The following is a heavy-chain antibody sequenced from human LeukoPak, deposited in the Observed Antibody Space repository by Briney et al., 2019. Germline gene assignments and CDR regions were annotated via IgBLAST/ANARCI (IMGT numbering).Heavy chain of an antibody. CDR1: GFTFDDYA. CDR2: ISWNSGSI. CDR3: AKVPTEYYGSGSPFDY. Sequence: GGSLSLSCAASGFTFDDYAMHWVRQAPGKGLEWVSGISWNSGSIGYADSVKGRFTISRDNAKNSLYLQMNSLRAEDTALYYCAKVPTEYYGSGSPFDYWGQGTLVTVSS. J-gene: IGHJ4*02. V-gene: IGHV3-9*01. D-gene: IGHD3-10*01.